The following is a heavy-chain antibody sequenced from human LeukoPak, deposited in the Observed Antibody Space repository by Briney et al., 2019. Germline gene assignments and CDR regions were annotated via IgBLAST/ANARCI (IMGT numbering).Heavy chain of an antibody. Sequence: SETLSLTCTVSGGSISSGAYYWSWIRLSPGKGLEYIGYMSHYGSTYYNPSLKSRVTISIDRSKNQFSLKLSSVTAADTAVYYCARPPLFRAARLIHRGWYFDLWGRGTLVTVSS. CDR3: ARPPLFRAARLIHRGWYFDL. D-gene: IGHD6-6*01. CDR1: GGSISSGAYY. CDR2: MSHYGST. V-gene: IGHV4-30-2*06. J-gene: IGHJ2*01.